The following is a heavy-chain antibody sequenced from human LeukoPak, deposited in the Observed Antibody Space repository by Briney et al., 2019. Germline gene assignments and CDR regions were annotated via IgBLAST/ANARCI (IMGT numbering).Heavy chain of an antibody. V-gene: IGHV4-4*07. CDR3: ARDGYCSGGSCYSGYAFDI. J-gene: IGHJ3*02. D-gene: IGHD2-15*01. CDR2: IYTSGST. CDR1: GGSISSYY. Sequence: RPSETLSLTCTVSGGSISSYYWSWIRQPAGKGLEWIGRIYTSGSTNYNPSLKSRVTMSVDTSKNQFSLKLSSVTAADTAVYYCARDGYCSGGSCYSGYAFDIWGQGTMVTVSS.